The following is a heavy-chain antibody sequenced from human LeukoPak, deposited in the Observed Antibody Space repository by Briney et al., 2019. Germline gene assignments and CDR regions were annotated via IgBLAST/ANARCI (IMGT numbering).Heavy chain of an antibody. Sequence: PGGSLRLSCAASGFTFSSYWMSWVRQAPGKGLGWVANIKQDGSEKYYVDSVKGRFTISRDNAKNSLYLQMNSLRAEDTAVYYCARAYSSSWYAEDSGFDYWGQGTLVTVSS. CDR3: ARAYSSSWYAEDSGFDY. D-gene: IGHD6-13*01. V-gene: IGHV3-7*03. CDR2: IKQDGSEK. J-gene: IGHJ4*02. CDR1: GFTFSSYW.